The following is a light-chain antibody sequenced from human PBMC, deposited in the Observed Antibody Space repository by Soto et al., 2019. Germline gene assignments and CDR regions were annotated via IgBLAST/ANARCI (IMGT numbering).Light chain of an antibody. CDR2: GAS. Sequence: EIVMTQSPATLSVSPGERATLSCRASQSVSSNLAWYQQKPGQAPRLLIYGASTRATGIPARFSGSGSGTVFTLTLSSLESEDFSVYYCQQYNNWPFPSWTFGQATKVEIK. CDR3: QQYNNWPFPSWT. V-gene: IGKV3-15*01. J-gene: IGKJ1*01. CDR1: QSVSSN.